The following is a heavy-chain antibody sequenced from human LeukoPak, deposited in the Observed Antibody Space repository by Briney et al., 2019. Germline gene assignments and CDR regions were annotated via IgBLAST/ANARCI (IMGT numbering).Heavy chain of an antibody. CDR3: ARGHGVVYGYFFPYFDY. Sequence: SETLSLTCAVYGGSFSGYYWSWIRQPPGKGLEWIGEINHSGSTNYNPPLKSRVTISVDTSKNQFSLKLSSVTAADTAVYYCARGHGVVYGYFFPYFDYWGQGTLVTVSS. D-gene: IGHD5-18*01. CDR2: INHSGST. V-gene: IGHV4-34*01. CDR1: GGSFSGYY. J-gene: IGHJ4*02.